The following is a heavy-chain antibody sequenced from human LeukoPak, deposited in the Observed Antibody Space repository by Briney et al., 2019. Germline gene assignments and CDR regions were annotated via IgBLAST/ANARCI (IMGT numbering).Heavy chain of an antibody. Sequence: SQTLSLTCTVSGGSISSGDYYWSWIRQPPGKGLEWIGYIYYSGSTYYNPSLKRRVTMSVDTSKNQFSLKLSSVTAADTAVYYCARDGPKGGYSGYDLNWFDPWGQGTLVTVSS. CDR3: ARDGPKGGYSGYDLNWFDP. V-gene: IGHV4-30-4*01. CDR2: IYYSGST. CDR1: GGSISSGDYY. J-gene: IGHJ5*02. D-gene: IGHD5-12*01.